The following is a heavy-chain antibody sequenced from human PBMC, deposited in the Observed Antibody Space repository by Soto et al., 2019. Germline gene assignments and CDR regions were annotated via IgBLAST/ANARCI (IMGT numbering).Heavy chain of an antibody. CDR3: ARLVKSYGGVIAQNCFAP. J-gene: IGHJ5*02. CDR2: IYYSGST. V-gene: IGHV4-59*08. D-gene: IGHD3-16*02. Sequence: PSETLSLTCTVSGGSISSYYWSWIRQPPGKGLEWIGYIYYSGSTNYNPSLKSRVTISVATPKNQFSLKLSSVTAAATAVYYCARLVKSYGGVIAQNCFAPWGQGTLVPVSS. CDR1: GGSISSYY.